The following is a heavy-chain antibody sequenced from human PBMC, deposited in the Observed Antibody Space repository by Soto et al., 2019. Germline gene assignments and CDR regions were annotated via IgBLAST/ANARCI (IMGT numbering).Heavy chain of an antibody. J-gene: IGHJ3*02. Sequence: SETLSLTCSVSCGSISSYFLHWIRQAPGKGLEWIGYMYFNESTNYNPSLKSRVTISLDTSKSLFSLKLNSVTAADTAMYYCARDQKEAFDIWRQGSLVT. CDR1: CGSISSYF. CDR3: ARDQKEAFDI. CDR2: MYFNEST. V-gene: IGHV4-59*01.